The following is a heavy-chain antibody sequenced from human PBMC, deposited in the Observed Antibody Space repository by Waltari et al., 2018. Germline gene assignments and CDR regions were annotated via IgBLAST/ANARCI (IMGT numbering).Heavy chain of an antibody. Sequence: QVQLQESGPGLVKPSETLSLTCTVSGGSIRSGDYYWSWIRQPPGKGLEWIGYIYYSGSTHYNTSLKSRTTISVDTSKNQFSLNLGSVTAADTAVYYCARDTGVGYSSSWCYFGYWGQGTLVTVSS. D-gene: IGHD6-13*01. J-gene: IGHJ4*02. CDR2: IYYSGST. V-gene: IGHV4-31*03. CDR1: GGSIRSGDYY. CDR3: ARDTGVGYSSSWCYFGY.